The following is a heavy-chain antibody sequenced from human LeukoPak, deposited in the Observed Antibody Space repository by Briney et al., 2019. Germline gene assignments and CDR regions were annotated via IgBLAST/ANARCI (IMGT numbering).Heavy chain of an antibody. CDR1: GFTFSNYW. CDR3: ARGVWNDEGLDS. J-gene: IGHJ4*02. V-gene: IGHV3-21*01. D-gene: IGHD1-1*01. CDR2: ISTSSSYI. Sequence: PGGSLRLSCAASGFTFSNYWMHWVRQPPGKGLEWVSSISTSSSYIYYADSVKGRFTISRDNAKNSVYLQMNSLRAEDTAVYYCARGVWNDEGLDSWGQGTLVIVSS.